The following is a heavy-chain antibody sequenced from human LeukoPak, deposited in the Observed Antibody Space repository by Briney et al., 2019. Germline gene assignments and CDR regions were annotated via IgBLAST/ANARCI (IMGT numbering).Heavy chain of an antibody. D-gene: IGHD1-26*01. CDR1: GFTFSSYE. CDR2: ISSSGSTI. CDR3: ANSGSYLAFDI. Sequence: GGSLRLSCAASGFTFSSYEMNWVRQAPGKGLEWVSYISSSGSTIYYADSVKGRFTISRDNAKNSLYLQMNSLRAEDTAVYYCANSGSYLAFDIWGQGTMVTVPS. J-gene: IGHJ3*02. V-gene: IGHV3-48*03.